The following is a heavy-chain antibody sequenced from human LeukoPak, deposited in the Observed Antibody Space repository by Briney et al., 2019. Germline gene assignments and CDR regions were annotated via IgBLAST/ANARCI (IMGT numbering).Heavy chain of an antibody. V-gene: IGHV3-66*01. J-gene: IGHJ3*02. CDR3: ARGFGPNAFDI. Sequence: SGGSLRLSCAASGFTVSSNYMSWVRQAPGKGLEWGSVIYSGGSTYYADSVKGRFTISRDNSKNTLYLQMNSLRAEDTAVYYCARGFGPNAFDIWGQGTMVTVSS. CDR2: IYSGGST. CDR1: GFTVSSNY. D-gene: IGHD3-3*01.